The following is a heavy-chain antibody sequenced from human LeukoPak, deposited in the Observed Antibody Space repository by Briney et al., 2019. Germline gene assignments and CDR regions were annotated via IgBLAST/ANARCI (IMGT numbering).Heavy chain of an antibody. V-gene: IGHV3-53*01. CDR1: GFTVSSNY. J-gene: IGHJ6*02. CDR2: IYSGGST. D-gene: IGHD2-2*01. CDR3: ARPTPDLRTHPPPAYYGMDV. Sequence: GGSLRLSCAASGFTVSSNYMSWVRQAPGKGLEWVSVIYSGGSTYYPDSVKGRFTISRDNSKNTLYLQMNSLRAEDTAVYYCARPTPDLRTHPPPAYYGMDVWGQGTTVTVSS.